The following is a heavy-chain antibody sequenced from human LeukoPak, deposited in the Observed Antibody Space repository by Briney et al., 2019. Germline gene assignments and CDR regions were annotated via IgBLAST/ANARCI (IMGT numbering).Heavy chain of an antibody. V-gene: IGHV1-69*13. Sequence: ASVKVSCKASGGTFSSYAISWVRQAPGQGLEWMGGIIPIFGTANYAQKFQGRVTITADESTSTAYMELSSLRSEDTAVYYCARGYHYYYGMDVWGQGTTVTVSS. CDR2: IIPIFGTA. CDR1: GGTFSSYA. CDR3: ARGYHYYYGMDV. J-gene: IGHJ6*02.